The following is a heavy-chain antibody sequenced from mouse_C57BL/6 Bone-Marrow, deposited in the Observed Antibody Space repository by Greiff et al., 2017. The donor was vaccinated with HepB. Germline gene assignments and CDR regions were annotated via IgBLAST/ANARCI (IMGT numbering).Heavy chain of an antibody. CDR2: IHPNSGST. CDR3: VRCYGSSRHWYFDV. Sequence: QVQLQQPGAELVKPGASVKLSCKASGYTFTSYWMHWVKQRPGQGLEWIGMIHPNSGSTNYNEKFKSKATLTVDKSSSTAYMQLSSLTSEDSAVYYCVRCYGSSRHWYFDVWGTGTTVTVSS. V-gene: IGHV1-64*01. D-gene: IGHD1-1*01. CDR1: GYTFTSYW. J-gene: IGHJ1*03.